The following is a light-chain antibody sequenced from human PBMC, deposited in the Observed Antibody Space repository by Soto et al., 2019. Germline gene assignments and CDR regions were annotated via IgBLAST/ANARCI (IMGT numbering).Light chain of an antibody. CDR3: QQLNSYPQGFT. CDR1: QGISSY. Sequence: DIQLTQSPSFLSASVGDRVTITCRASQGISSYLAWYQQKPGKAPKLLIYAASTLQSGVPSRSSGSGSGTEFTLTISSLQPEDFATYYCQQLNSYPQGFTFGPGTKVDIK. CDR2: AAS. V-gene: IGKV1-9*01. J-gene: IGKJ3*01.